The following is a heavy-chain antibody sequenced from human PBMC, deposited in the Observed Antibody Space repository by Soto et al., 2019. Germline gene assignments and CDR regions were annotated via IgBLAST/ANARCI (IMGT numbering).Heavy chain of an antibody. J-gene: IGHJ4*02. CDR2: IYYSGST. V-gene: IGHV4-59*01. CDR3: AREGGYKSPVRY. CDR1: CGSISSYY. Sequence: SQTLSLTCAVSCGSISSYYWSWIRQPPGKGLEWIGYIYYSGSTNYNSSLKSRVTMSADTSKNQVSLNLSSVTAADTAVYYCAREGGYKSPVRYWGQRTLVQVSS. D-gene: IGHD3-22*01.